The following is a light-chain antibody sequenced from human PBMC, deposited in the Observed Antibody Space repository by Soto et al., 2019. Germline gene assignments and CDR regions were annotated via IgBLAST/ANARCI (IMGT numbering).Light chain of an antibody. V-gene: IGLV2-14*01. CDR1: SSDVGGYNF. J-gene: IGLJ2*01. CDR2: EVS. Sequence: QSVLTQPASVSGSPGQSITISCTGTSSDVGGYNFVSWYQHHPDKAPKLIIFEVSNRPSGVSNRFSGSKSGNTASLTISGLQAEDVADYHCTSYTTNSALPIFGGGTKLTVL. CDR3: TSYTTNSALPI.